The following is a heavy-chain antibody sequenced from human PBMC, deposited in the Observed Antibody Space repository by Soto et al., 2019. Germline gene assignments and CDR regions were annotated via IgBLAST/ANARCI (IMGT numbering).Heavy chain of an antibody. CDR1: GYSFTSYW. Sequence: GESLKISCNGSGYSFTSYWIGWVRQMPGKGLEWMGIIYPDDSDTRYSPSFQGQVTISADKSISTAYLQWSSLKAADTAMYYCARRGYCSGGSCGGYYFDYWGQGTLVTVSS. CDR3: ARRGYCSGGSCGGYYFDY. CDR2: IYPDDSDT. V-gene: IGHV5-51*01. D-gene: IGHD2-15*01. J-gene: IGHJ4*02.